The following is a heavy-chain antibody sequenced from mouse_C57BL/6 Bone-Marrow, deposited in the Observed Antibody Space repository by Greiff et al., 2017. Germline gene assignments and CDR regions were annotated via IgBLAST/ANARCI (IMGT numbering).Heavy chain of an antibody. D-gene: IGHD2-14*01. CDR3: GRRDYRKRGFAY. CDR2: IYPRSGNT. CDR1: GYTFTSYG. J-gene: IGHJ3*01. V-gene: IGHV1-81*01. Sequence: QVQLKQSGAELARPGASVKLSCKASGYTFTSYGISWVKQRTGQGLEWIGEIYPRSGNTYYNEKFKGKATLTADKSSNTAYMELRSLTSEDSAVYFCGRRDYRKRGFAYWGQGTLVTVSA.